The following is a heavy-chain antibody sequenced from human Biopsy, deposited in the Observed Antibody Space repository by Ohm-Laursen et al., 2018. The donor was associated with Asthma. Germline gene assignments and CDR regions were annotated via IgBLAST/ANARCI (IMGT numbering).Heavy chain of an antibody. J-gene: IGHJ4*02. V-gene: IGHV3-30*18. Sequence: SLRLSCAASGFMFRSFGMHWVRQAPGKGLEWVAVISYDGNHKFYEDSEKGRFTISRDNSKNTLYLQMNSLRTEDTAVYYCAKRRGYSGHDNDYWGQGTLVIVSS. CDR2: ISYDGNHK. D-gene: IGHD5-12*01. CDR1: GFMFRSFG. CDR3: AKRRGYSGHDNDY.